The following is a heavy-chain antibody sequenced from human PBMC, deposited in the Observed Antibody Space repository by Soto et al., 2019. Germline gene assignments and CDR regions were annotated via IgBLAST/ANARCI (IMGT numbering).Heavy chain of an antibody. V-gene: IGHV4-30-4*01. J-gene: IGHJ4*02. CDR1: GGSISSGNYY. CDR2: ISYSGTT. Sequence: LSETLSLTCTVSGGSISSGNYYWSWIRQPPGKGLEWIGFISYSGTTHYSASLRSRVSISVDTSKKQFSLDLSSVTAADTAVYYCATMGTPVTGLYYFDYWGQGTLVTVSS. CDR3: ATMGTPVTGLYYFDY. D-gene: IGHD4-17*01.